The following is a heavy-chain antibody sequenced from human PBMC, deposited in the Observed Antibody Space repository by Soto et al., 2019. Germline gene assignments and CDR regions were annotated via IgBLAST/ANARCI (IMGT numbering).Heavy chain of an antibody. D-gene: IGHD3-10*01. Sequence: QVQLVQSAVEVKKPGASVKVSCKTSGYTFTSYGISWVRQAPGQGLEWMGRITSYNANTNYAQKFQGRVTMTTDTXXSTAYLELTSLRSDDTAVYYCARNYYGSGRLTADSWGQGTLVTVSS. CDR3: ARNYYGSGRLTADS. V-gene: IGHV1-18*01. J-gene: IGHJ4*02. CDR2: ITSYNANT. CDR1: GYTFTSYG.